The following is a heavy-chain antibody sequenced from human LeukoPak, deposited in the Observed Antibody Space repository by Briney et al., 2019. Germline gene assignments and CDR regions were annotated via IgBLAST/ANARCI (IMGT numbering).Heavy chain of an antibody. CDR1: GYSISSGYY. CDR3: ARGFLEEGRYFDWSVMDV. V-gene: IGHV4-38-2*02. J-gene: IGHJ6*03. Sequence: SETLSLTCTVSGYSISSGYYWGWIRQPPGKGLEWIGSIYHSGSTYYNPSLKSRVTISVDTSKNQFSLKLSSVTAADTAVYYCARGFLEEGRYFDWSVMDVWGKGTTVTISS. CDR2: IYHSGST. D-gene: IGHD3-9*01.